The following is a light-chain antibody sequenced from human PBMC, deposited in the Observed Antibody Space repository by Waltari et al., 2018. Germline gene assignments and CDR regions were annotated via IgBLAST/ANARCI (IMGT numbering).Light chain of an antibody. Sequence: DIQMTQSPSSLSASVGDRVNITCRASQDISSSLAWYQQKPGKAPKLLIYKASTLQSGVPSRFSGSGSGTDFTLTISSLQPEDFATYYCLQHNSNPRTFGQGTKVEIK. J-gene: IGKJ1*01. CDR1: QDISSS. CDR3: LQHNSNPRT. V-gene: IGKV1-17*01. CDR2: KAS.